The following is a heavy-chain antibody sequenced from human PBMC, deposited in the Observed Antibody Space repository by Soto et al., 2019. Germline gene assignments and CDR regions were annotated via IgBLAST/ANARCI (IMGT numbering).Heavy chain of an antibody. CDR1: GGSFSGYY. CDR3: ARVGFIVVVPAANQGFDY. CDR2: INHSGST. Sequence: SETLSLTCAVYGGSFSGYYWSWIRQPPGKGLEWIGEINHSGSTNYNPSLKSRVTISVDTSKNQFSLKLSSVTAADTAVYYCARVGFIVVVPAANQGFDYWGQGTLVTVSS. J-gene: IGHJ4*02. D-gene: IGHD2-2*01. V-gene: IGHV4-34*01.